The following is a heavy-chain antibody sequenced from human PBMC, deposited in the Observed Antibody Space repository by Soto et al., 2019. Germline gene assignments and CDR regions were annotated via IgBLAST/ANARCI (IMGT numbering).Heavy chain of an antibody. V-gene: IGHV4-34*01. CDR2: INHSGST. Sequence: TLSLTCAVYGGSFSGYYWSWIRQPPGKGLEWIGEINHSGSTNYNPSLKSRVTISVDTSKNQFSLKLSSVTAADTAVYYCARDPSIAARKNWFDPWGQGTLVTVSS. J-gene: IGHJ5*02. D-gene: IGHD6-6*01. CDR1: GGSFSGYY. CDR3: ARDPSIAARKNWFDP.